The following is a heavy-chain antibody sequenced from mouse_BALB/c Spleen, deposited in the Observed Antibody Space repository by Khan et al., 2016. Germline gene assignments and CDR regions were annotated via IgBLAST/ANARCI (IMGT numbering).Heavy chain of an antibody. D-gene: IGHD3-3*01. CDR2: IWRGGST. CDR3: AKEGHNWYFDV. CDR1: GFSLTSYG. V-gene: IGHV2-5-1*01. Sequence: QVQLKQSGPSLVQPSQSLSITCTVSGFSLTSYGVHWVRQSPGKGLEWLGVIWRGGSTDYNAAFMSGLSITKDNSKSQVFFKMNSLQAEDTAIYYCAKEGHNWYFDVWGAGTTVNVPS. J-gene: IGHJ1*01.